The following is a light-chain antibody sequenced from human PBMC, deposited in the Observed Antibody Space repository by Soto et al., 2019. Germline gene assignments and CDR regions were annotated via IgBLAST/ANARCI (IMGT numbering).Light chain of an antibody. J-gene: IGKJ1*01. CDR2: DAS. CDR3: QQYNSYSTWT. CDR1: QTISWY. Sequence: DIQMTQSPSTLSASVGDRVTITCRASQTISWYLAWYQQKAGQAPKVLIFDASTLESGVPSRFSGSGSGTEFTLTISCLQPDDFATYYCQQYNSYSTWTFGQGTKVE. V-gene: IGKV1-5*01.